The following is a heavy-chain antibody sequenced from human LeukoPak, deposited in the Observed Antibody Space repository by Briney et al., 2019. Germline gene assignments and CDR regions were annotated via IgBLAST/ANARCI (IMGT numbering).Heavy chain of an antibody. CDR1: GFTFSSYW. J-gene: IGHJ4*02. CDR3: AREGYSKVGFDY. V-gene: IGHV3-7*04. D-gene: IGHD4-11*01. Sequence: GGSLRLSCTASGFTFSSYWMTWVHEAPGKGLEWVANINPDGSEKDYVDSVKGRFTISRDNAQNSLDLQMSNLRAEDTAVYYCAREGYSKVGFDYWGQGTLVTVSS. CDR2: INPDGSEK.